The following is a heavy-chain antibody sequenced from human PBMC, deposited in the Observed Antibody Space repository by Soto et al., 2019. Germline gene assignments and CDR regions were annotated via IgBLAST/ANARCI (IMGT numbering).Heavy chain of an antibody. CDR2: ISSSSSYI. V-gene: IGHV3-21*01. D-gene: IGHD5-18*01. Sequence: VLLVESGGGLVKPGGSLRLSCAASGFTFSSYSMNWVRQAPGQGLEWVSSISSSSSYIYYADSVKGRFTISRDNAKNSLYLQMNSLRAEDTAVYYCATGYSYGSAFDYWGQGILVTVSS. CDR1: GFTFSSYS. CDR3: ATGYSYGSAFDY. J-gene: IGHJ4*02.